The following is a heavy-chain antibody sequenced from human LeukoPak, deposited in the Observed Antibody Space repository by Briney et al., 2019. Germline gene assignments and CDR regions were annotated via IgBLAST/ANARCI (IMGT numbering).Heavy chain of an antibody. V-gene: IGHV3-23*01. CDR2: ITSSGDAT. CDR3: AKDRPNYHESYGHYYRPNGGY. D-gene: IGHD3-22*01. Sequence: GGSLRLSCAASGFTFNIYSMSWVRQAPGKGLEWVSSITSSGDATFYADSVKDRFTISRDNSKNMLYLQMSRLRAEDTAVYYCAKDRPNYHESYGHYYRPNGGYWGQGTLVTVSS. CDR1: GFTFNIYS. J-gene: IGHJ4*02.